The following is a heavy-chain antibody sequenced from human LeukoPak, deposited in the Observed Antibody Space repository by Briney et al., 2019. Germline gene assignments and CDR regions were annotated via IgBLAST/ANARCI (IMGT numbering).Heavy chain of an antibody. V-gene: IGHV3-7*03. CDR2: MSPDENEK. CDR3: LGYGNDNP. J-gene: IGHJ4*02. Sequence: GGSLRLSCAITEFTFTNYWKNWVRQASGKGLEWVANMSPDENEKKYVDSVKGRFTISTDNAKKTLYMQMNSLRVEDTAIYYCLGYGNDNPWGQGALVSVSS. CDR1: EFTFTNYW. D-gene: IGHD5-18*01.